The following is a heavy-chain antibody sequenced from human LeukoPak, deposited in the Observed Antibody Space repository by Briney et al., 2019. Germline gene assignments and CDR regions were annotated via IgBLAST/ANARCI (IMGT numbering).Heavy chain of an antibody. CDR3: AKADGGTIGVSNYYYYYGMDV. CDR1: GFTFSSYA. Sequence: GGSLRLSCAASGFTFSSYAMSWVRQAPGKGLEWVSAISGSGGSTYYADSVKGQFTISRDNSKNTLYLQMNSLRAEDTAVYYCAKADGGTIGVSNYYYYYGMDVWGQGTTVTVSS. CDR2: ISGSGGST. D-gene: IGHD1-26*01. V-gene: IGHV3-23*01. J-gene: IGHJ6*02.